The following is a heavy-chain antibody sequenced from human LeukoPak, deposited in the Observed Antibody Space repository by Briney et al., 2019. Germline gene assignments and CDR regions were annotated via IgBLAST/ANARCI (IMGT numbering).Heavy chain of an antibody. CDR3: ASSPGIAVAGMDDAFDI. CDR1: GGTFSSYA. J-gene: IGHJ3*02. CDR2: MNPNSGDT. Sequence: ASVKVSCKASGGTFSSYAINWVRQATGQGLEWMGWMNPNSGDTGYAQKFQGRVTMTRNTSISTAYMELSSLRSEDTAVYYCASSPGIAVAGMDDAFDIWGQGTMVTVSS. D-gene: IGHD6-19*01. V-gene: IGHV1-8*02.